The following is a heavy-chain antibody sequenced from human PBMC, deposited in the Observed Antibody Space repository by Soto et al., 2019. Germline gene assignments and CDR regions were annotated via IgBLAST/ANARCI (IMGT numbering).Heavy chain of an antibody. CDR2: IIPILGIA. Sequence: QVQLVQSGAEVKKPGSSVMVSCKASGGTFSSYTISWVRQAPGQGLEWMGRIIPILGIANYAQKFQGRVTITADKSTSTAYMELSSLRSEDTAVYYCARSYCSSTSCSLLDYWGQGTLVTVSS. CDR3: ARSYCSSTSCSLLDY. J-gene: IGHJ4*02. CDR1: GGTFSSYT. V-gene: IGHV1-69*02. D-gene: IGHD2-2*01.